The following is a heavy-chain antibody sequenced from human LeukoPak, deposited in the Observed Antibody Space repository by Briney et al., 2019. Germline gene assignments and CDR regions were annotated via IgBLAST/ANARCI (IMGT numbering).Heavy chain of an antibody. J-gene: IGHJ6*02. CDR2: ISGSGGST. CDR3: ARAYFDWLLLGYGIDV. Sequence: GASLRLSCAASGFTFSSYAMSWVRQAPGKGLEWVSAISGSGGSTYYADSVKGRFTISRDNSKNTLYLQMNSLRAEDTAVYYCARAYFDWLLLGYGIDVWGQGTTVTVSS. V-gene: IGHV3-23*01. D-gene: IGHD3-9*01. CDR1: GFTFSSYA.